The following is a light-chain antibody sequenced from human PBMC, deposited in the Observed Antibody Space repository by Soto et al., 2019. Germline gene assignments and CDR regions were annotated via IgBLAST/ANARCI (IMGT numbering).Light chain of an antibody. Sequence: QSALTQPASGSGSPGQSIPLSCTGTRRDLGSYNLVSWYQQYPGKAPKLMIYEGSKRPSGVSDRFSGSRSGNTASLTISGLHADDEADYYCCSYVGSRAVVFGGGTKLTVL. CDR1: RRDLGSYNL. CDR2: EGS. J-gene: IGLJ2*01. CDR3: CSYVGSRAVV. V-gene: IGLV2-23*01.